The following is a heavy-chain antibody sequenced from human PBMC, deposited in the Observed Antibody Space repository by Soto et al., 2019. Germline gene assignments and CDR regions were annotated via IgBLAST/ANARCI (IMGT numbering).Heavy chain of an antibody. CDR1: GFTLSMHS. Sequence: GGSLRLSCSASGFTLSMHSMHWVRQTPGKALEYVSAISRDGRSTFYADSVKGRFTISRDNSKNTLYLRMNSLRSDDTAVYYCVKEANPFITSIVVLILDYWGQGT. CDR2: ISRDGRST. CDR3: VKEANPFITSIVVLILDY. V-gene: IGHV3-64D*08. D-gene: IGHD3-22*01. J-gene: IGHJ4*02.